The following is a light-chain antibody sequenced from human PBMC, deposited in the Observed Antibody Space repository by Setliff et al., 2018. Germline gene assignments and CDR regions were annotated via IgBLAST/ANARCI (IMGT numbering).Light chain of an antibody. CDR1: RSNVGPNT. CDR2: GNS. V-gene: IGLV1-44*01. J-gene: IGLJ3*02. CDR3: ATWDDGLNGAV. Sequence: QSALTQPPSASGAPGQRVTISCSGSRSNVGPNTVDWYQQLPGTAPKLLLFGNSQRPSGVPDRFSGSKSGTTASLVISGLQSEDEADHYCATWDDGLNGAVFGGGTKVTVL.